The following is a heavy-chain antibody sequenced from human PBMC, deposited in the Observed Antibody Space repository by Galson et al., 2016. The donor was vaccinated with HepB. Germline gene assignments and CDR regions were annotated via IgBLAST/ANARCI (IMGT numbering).Heavy chain of an antibody. CDR3: SRVRLAGAYGWYYLQY. J-gene: IGHJ4*02. Sequence: SLRLFCAASGFIFSSYAMHWVRQAPGKGLEWVAVISYDGRNKKYADSVKGRFTISRDNSKNTVYLQMHNLRAEDTAVYFCSRVRLAGAYGWYYLQYWDQGTLVTVSS. CDR1: GFIFSSYA. CDR2: ISYDGRNK. V-gene: IGHV3-30*04. D-gene: IGHD2-8*02.